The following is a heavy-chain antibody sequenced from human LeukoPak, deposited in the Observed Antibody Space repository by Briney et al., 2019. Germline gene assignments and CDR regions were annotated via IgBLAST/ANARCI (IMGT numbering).Heavy chain of an antibody. D-gene: IGHD3-10*01. CDR3: ARMGGSGTLDY. CDR1: GGTFSSYA. CDR2: IIPIFGTA. V-gene: IGHV1-69*13. Sequence: SVKVSCKASGGTFSSYAISWIRQAPGEGLEWMGGIIPIFGTANYAQKFQGRVTITADESTSTAYMELSSLRSEDMAVYYCARMGGSGTLDYWGQGTLVTVSS. J-gene: IGHJ4*02.